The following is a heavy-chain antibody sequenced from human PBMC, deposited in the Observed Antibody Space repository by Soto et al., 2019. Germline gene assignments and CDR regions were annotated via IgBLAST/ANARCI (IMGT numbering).Heavy chain of an antibody. CDR1: GYTFTSYD. CDR3: ARFFREYQLLSVYYYYYMDV. J-gene: IGHJ6*03. V-gene: IGHV1-8*01. D-gene: IGHD2-2*01. Sequence: ASVKVSCKASGYTFTSYDINWVRQATGQGLEWMGWMNPNSGNTGYAQKFQGRVTMTRNTSISTAYMELSSLRSEDTAVYYCARFFREYQLLSVYYYYYMDVWGKGTTVTVSS. CDR2: MNPNSGNT.